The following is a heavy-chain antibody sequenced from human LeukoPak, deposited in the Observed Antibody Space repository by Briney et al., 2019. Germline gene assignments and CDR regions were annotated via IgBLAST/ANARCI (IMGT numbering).Heavy chain of an antibody. CDR1: GYTFTGYY. CDR3: ARDRRRTGIAAAGAY. J-gene: IGHJ4*02. D-gene: IGHD6-13*01. Sequence: ASVKVSCKASGYTFTGYYMHWVRQAPGQGLEWMGWINPNSGGTNYAQKFQGRVTMTRDTSISTAYMELSRLRSDDTAVYYCARDRRRTGIAAAGAYWGQGTLVTVSS. V-gene: IGHV1-2*02. CDR2: INPNSGGT.